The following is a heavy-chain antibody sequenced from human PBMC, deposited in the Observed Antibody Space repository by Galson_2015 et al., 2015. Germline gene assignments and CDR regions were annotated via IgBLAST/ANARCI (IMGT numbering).Heavy chain of an antibody. D-gene: IGHD3-9*01. V-gene: IGHV3-23*01. Sequence: SLRLSCAASGFTFSSYAMSWVRQAPGKGLEWVSSISTSGGTTYYADSVKGRFTVSRDNSRNTLYLQMNSLRAEDTALYHCAKGLAGYSYAFDIWGQGTMLTVFS. CDR1: GFTFSSYA. CDR3: AKGLAGYSYAFDI. J-gene: IGHJ3*02. CDR2: ISTSGGTT.